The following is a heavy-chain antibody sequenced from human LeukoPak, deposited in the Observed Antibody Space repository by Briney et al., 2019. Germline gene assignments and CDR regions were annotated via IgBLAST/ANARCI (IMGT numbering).Heavy chain of an antibody. CDR3: ARGRAQKLGYCSGGSCYGDY. J-gene: IGHJ4*02. Sequence: GASVKVSCKASGYTFTSYGISWVRQAPGQGLEWMGWISAYNGNTNYAQKLQGRVTMTTDTSTSTAYMELRSLRSDDRAVYYCARGRAQKLGYCSGGSCYGDYWGQGTLVTVSS. D-gene: IGHD2-15*01. CDR1: GYTFTSYG. V-gene: IGHV1-18*01. CDR2: ISAYNGNT.